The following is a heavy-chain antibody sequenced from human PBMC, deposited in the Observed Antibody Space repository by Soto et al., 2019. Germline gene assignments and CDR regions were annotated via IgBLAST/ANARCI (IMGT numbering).Heavy chain of an antibody. CDR2: IIPNFGTA. V-gene: IGHV1-69*01. CDR1: GVTFSSYA. D-gene: IGHD6-19*01. Sequence: QVQLVQSGAEVKKPGSSVKVSCKASGVTFSSYAISWVRQAPGQGLEWMGGIIPNFGTANYAQKFQGRDTITADESTKTAYMELSSLRSDARAVYYCACPTMYSSGWFRFDYWGQGTLVTVSS. J-gene: IGHJ4*02. CDR3: ACPTMYSSGWFRFDY.